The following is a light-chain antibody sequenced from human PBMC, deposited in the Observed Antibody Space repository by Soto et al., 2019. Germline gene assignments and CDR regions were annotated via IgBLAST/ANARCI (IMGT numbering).Light chain of an antibody. CDR2: DAS. Sequence: DSVLTQSPATLSLSPGERAPLSSRASQSVSSYLAWYQQKPGQAPRLLIYDASNRATGIPARFSGSGSGTDFTLTISSLEPEDFAVYYCQQRSNWPPITFGQGTRLEIK. CDR1: QSVSSY. CDR3: QQRSNWPPIT. V-gene: IGKV3-11*01. J-gene: IGKJ5*01.